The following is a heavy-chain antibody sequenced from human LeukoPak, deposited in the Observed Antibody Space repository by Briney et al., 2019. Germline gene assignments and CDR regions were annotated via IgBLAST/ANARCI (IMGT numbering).Heavy chain of an antibody. J-gene: IGHJ4*02. CDR2: ISYDGSNK. V-gene: IGHV3-30*04. CDR3: ARPQGGYSYSSFDY. CDR1: GFTFSSYA. Sequence: GRSLRLSCAASGFTFSSYAMHWVRQAPGKGLEWVAVISYDGSNKYYADSVKGRFTISRDNSKNTLYLQMNSLRAEDTAVYYCARPQGGYSYSSFDYWGQGTLVTVSS. D-gene: IGHD5-18*01.